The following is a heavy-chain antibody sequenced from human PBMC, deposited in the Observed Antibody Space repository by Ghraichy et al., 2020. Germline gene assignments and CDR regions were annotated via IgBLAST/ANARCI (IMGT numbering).Heavy chain of an antibody. D-gene: IGHD4-17*01. J-gene: IGHJ2*01. Sequence: SETLSLTCSVSGGSVSSTIYYWDWIRQPPGKGLEWIGSIYYSGSAYYNPSLTSRVSISVDTSKNQFSLKLGSVTAADTAVYYCASADYGDYQDYWYFDLWGRCSLVTVSS. CDR1: GGSVSSTIYY. CDR3: ASADYGDYQDYWYFDL. CDR2: IYYSGSA. V-gene: IGHV4-39*01.